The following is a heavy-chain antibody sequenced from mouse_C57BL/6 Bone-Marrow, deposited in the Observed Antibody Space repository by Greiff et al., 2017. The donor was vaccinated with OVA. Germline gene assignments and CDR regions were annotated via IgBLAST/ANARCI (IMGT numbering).Heavy chain of an antibody. J-gene: IGHJ2*01. D-gene: IGHD1-1*01. CDR2: ISSGGSYT. CDR1: GFTFSSYG. CDR3: ARQGITTVSHD. V-gene: IGHV5-6*01. Sequence: EVNVVESGGDLVKPGGSLKLSCAASGFTFSSYGMSWVRQTPDKRLEWVATISSGGSYTYYPDSVKGRFTISRDNAKNTLYLQMSSLKSEDTAMYYCARQGITTVSHDWGQGTTLTVSS.